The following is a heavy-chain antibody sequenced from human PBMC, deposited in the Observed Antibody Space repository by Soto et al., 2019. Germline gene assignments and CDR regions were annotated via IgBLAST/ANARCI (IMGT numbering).Heavy chain of an antibody. CDR1: GFTFSSYG. CDR3: AKVPLLWFGELSPGGYGIDV. V-gene: IGHV3-30*18. J-gene: IGHJ6*02. CDR2: ISYDGSNK. Sequence: GGSLRLSCAASGFTFSSYGMHWVRQAPGKGLEWVAVISYDGSNKYYADSVKGRFTISRDNSKNTLYLQMNSLRAEDTAVYYCAKVPLLWFGELSPGGYGIDVWGQGTTVTVSS. D-gene: IGHD3-10*01.